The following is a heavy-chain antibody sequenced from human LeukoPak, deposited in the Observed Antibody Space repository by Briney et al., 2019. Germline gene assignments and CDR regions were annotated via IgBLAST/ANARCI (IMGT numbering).Heavy chain of an antibody. Sequence: PGGSLRLSCAASGFTFDDYGMSWVRHAPGKGLEWVSGINWNGGSTVYADSVKGRFTISRDNAKNSLYLQMNSLRAEDTALYYCARDDVGSSWYAVDYWGQGTLVTVS. J-gene: IGHJ4*02. CDR2: INWNGGST. CDR3: ARDDVGSSWYAVDY. CDR1: GFTFDDYG. D-gene: IGHD6-13*01. V-gene: IGHV3-20*04.